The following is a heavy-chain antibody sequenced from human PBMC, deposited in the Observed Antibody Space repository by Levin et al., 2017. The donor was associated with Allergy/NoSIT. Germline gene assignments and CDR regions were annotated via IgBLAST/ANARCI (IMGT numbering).Heavy chain of an antibody. Sequence: GGSLRLSCAASGFTFSSYAMSWVRQAPGKGLEWVSAISGSGGSTYYADSVKGRFTISRDNSKNTLYLQMNSLRAEDTAVYYCAKGLYYYGSGSYLDAFDIWGQGTMVTVSS. V-gene: IGHV3-23*01. D-gene: IGHD3-10*01. CDR1: GFTFSSYA. CDR2: ISGSGGST. J-gene: IGHJ3*02. CDR3: AKGLYYYGSGSYLDAFDI.